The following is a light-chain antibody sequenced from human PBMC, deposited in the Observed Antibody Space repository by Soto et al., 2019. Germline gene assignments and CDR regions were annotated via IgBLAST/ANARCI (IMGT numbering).Light chain of an antibody. J-gene: IGKJ5*01. CDR3: QQYNNWPPST. CDR1: QAVTGN. Sequence: EIVLTQSPGTLSLSPGERATLSCRASQAVTGNYLAWYHQKPGQAPRLLIHSASSRATGIPDRFSASGSGTEFTLTISSLQSEDFAVYYCQQYNNWPPSTFGQGTRLEIK. V-gene: IGKV3D-15*01. CDR2: SAS.